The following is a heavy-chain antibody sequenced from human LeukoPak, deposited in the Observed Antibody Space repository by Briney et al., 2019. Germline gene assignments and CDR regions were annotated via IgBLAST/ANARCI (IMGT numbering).Heavy chain of an antibody. CDR1: GFTFSSYS. CDR2: IKSKTNGGTT. D-gene: IGHD3-3*01. Sequence: PGGSLRLSCAASGFTFSSYSMNWVRQAPGKGLERVGRIKSKTNGGTTDYAAPVKGRFTISRDDPKNTLYLQMNSLKTEDTAVYYCTRSGYYRNDYWGQGTLVTVSS. CDR3: TRSGYYRNDY. J-gene: IGHJ4*02. V-gene: IGHV3-15*01.